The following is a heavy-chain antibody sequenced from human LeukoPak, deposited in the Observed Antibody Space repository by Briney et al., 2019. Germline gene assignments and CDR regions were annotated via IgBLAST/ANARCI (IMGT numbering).Heavy chain of an antibody. Sequence: KPSETLSLTCTVSGGSISSTRYYWGWIRQPPGKGLEWIGYIYYSGSTNYNPSLKSRVTISVDTSKNQVSLKLSSVTAADTAVYYCAREYSGYDFYYYYMDVWGKGTTVTVSS. V-gene: IGHV4-61*05. J-gene: IGHJ6*03. CDR1: GGSISSTRYY. CDR2: IYYSGST. D-gene: IGHD5-12*01. CDR3: AREYSGYDFYYYYMDV.